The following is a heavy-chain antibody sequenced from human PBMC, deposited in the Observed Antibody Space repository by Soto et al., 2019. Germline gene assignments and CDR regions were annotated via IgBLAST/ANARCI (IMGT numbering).Heavy chain of an antibody. V-gene: IGHV3-33*01. CDR1: GFTFSSYG. CDR3: GRDESRGSDPSFDY. Sequence: GGSLRLSCAASGFTFSSYGMHWVRQAPGKGLEWVAVIWYDVSNKYYADSVKGRFTISRDNSKSTLYLQLDSLRAEVMVVYYCGRDESRGSDPSFDYWGQGTLVTVSS. D-gene: IGHD3-22*01. J-gene: IGHJ4*02. CDR2: IWYDVSNK.